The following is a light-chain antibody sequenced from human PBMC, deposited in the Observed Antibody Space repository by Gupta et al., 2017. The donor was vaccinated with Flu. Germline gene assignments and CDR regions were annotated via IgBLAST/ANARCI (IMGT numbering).Light chain of an antibody. V-gene: IGKV1-5*03. CDR1: QTISSW. CDR3: QQYQSAPRT. CDR2: KAS. J-gene: IGKJ1*01. Sequence: DIQMTQSPSTLSASVGDSVSITCRASQTISSWLAWYQQKPGKAPRLLLYKASELESGVPSRFSGSGSGTEFSLTISSLQPDDFATYYCQQYQSAPRTFGQGTKVEVK.